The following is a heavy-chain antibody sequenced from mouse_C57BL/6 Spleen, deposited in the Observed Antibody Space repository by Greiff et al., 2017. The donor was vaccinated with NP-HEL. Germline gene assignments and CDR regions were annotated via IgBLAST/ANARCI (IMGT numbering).Heavy chain of an antibody. V-gene: IGHV1-64*01. CDR3: ARPPYYGSSSYWYFDV. D-gene: IGHD1-1*01. Sequence: VQLQQPGAELVKPGASVKLSCKASGYTFTSYWMHWVKQRPGQGLEWIGMIHPNSGSTNYNEKFKSKATLTVDKSSSTAYMQLSSLTSEDSAVYYCARPPYYGSSSYWYFDVWGTGTTVTVSS. CDR1: GYTFTSYW. J-gene: IGHJ1*03. CDR2: IHPNSGST.